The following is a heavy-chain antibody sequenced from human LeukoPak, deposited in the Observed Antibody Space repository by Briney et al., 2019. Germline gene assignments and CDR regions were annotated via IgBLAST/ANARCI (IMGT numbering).Heavy chain of an antibody. J-gene: IGHJ4*02. CDR3: AKDRVGGALEF. CDR1: GGSFSGYY. CDR2: INHSGST. V-gene: IGHV4-34*01. D-gene: IGHD2-21*01. Sequence: PSETLSLTCAVYGGSFSGYYWSWIRQPPGKGLEWIGEINHSGSTNYNPSLKSRVTISVDTSKNQFSLKLSSVTAADTAVYYCAKDRVGGALEFWGQGTLATVSS.